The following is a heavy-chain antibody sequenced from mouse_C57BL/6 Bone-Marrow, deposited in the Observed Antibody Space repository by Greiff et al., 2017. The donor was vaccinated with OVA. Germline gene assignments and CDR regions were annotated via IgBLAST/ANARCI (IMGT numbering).Heavy chain of an antibody. CDR1: GFNIKDDY. CDR2: IDPENGDT. J-gene: IGHJ4*01. Sequence: VQLQQSGAELVRPGASVKLSCTASGFNIKDDYMHWVKQRPEQGLEWIGWIDPENGDTEYASKFQGKATITADTSSNTAYLLLSSLTSEATAVYYCTTPHYYVGGVYAMDSWGQGTSVTVSS. CDR3: TTPHYYVGGVYAMDS. D-gene: IGHD1-2*01. V-gene: IGHV14-4*01.